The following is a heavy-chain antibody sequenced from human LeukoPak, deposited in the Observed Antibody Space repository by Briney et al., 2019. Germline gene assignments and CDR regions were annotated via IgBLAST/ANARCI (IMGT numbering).Heavy chain of an antibody. Sequence: GGSLRLSCGASGFTFSSYAMSWVRQAPGKGLEWVSAISGSGGSTYYADSVKGRFTIFRDNSKNTLYLQMNSLRAEDTAVYYCARDWAGGNSFNYWGQGTLVTVSS. CDR3: ARDWAGGNSFNY. J-gene: IGHJ4*02. CDR2: ISGSGGST. D-gene: IGHD4-23*01. V-gene: IGHV3-23*01. CDR1: GFTFSSYA.